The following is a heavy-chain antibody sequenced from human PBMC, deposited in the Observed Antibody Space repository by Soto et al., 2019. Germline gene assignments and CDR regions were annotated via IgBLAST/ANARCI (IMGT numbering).Heavy chain of an antibody. CDR2: INHSGST. V-gene: IGHV4-34*01. CDR3: ARGRDRYCRSTSCYDSPSTFDP. CDR1: GGSFSGYY. Sequence: ETLSLTCAVYGGSFSGYYWSWIRQPPGKGLEWIGEINHSGSTNYNPSLKSRVTISVDTSKNQFSLKLSSVTATDTAVYYCARGRDRYCRSTSCYDSPSTFDPWGQGTLVTVSS. D-gene: IGHD2-2*01. J-gene: IGHJ5*02.